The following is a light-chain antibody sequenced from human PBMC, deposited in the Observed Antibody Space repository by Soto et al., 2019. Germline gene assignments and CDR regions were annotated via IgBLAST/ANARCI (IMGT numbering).Light chain of an antibody. Sequence: QSVLTQPASVSGSPGQSITISCTGTSSDVGGYNYVSWYQQHLGKAPKLMIYDVSNRPSGVSNRFSGSKSGNTASLTISGLQAEDEADYYCSSYTSSSTLLDVFGTGTKVTVL. V-gene: IGLV2-14*01. J-gene: IGLJ1*01. CDR2: DVS. CDR3: SSYTSSSTLLDV. CDR1: SSDVGGYNY.